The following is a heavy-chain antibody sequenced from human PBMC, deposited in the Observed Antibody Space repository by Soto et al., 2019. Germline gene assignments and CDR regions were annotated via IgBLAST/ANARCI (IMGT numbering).Heavy chain of an antibody. J-gene: IGHJ4*02. CDR3: ARDPIGPGIFDY. D-gene: IGHD1-26*01. V-gene: IGHV3-33*01. CDR2: IWYDASNK. Sequence: PGGSLRLSCVASGFTFSSYGMHWVRQAPGKGLEWVAVIWYDASNKYYADSVKGRFTISRDNTKNTVYLQMNSLRAEDTAVYYCARDPIGPGIFDYWGQGTLVTVSS. CDR1: GFTFSSYG.